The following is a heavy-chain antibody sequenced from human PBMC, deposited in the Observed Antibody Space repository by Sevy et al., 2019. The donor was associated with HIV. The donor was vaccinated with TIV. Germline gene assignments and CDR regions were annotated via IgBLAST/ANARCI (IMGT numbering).Heavy chain of an antibody. CDR1: GFTFSSYS. J-gene: IGHJ4*02. CDR3: ARERLRFLRHLSIPHDY. V-gene: IGHV3-48*02. Sequence: GGSLRLSCAASGFTFSSYSMNWVRQAPGKGLEWVSYISSTSSTIYYADSVKGRFTISRDNAKNSLYLQMNSLRDEDTAVYYCARERLRFLRHLSIPHDYWGQGTLVTVSS. D-gene: IGHD3-3*01. CDR2: ISSTSSTI.